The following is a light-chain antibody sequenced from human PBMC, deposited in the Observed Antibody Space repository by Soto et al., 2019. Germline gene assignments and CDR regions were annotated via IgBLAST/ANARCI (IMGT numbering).Light chain of an antibody. CDR1: SSDVGGYNY. CDR2: DVS. Sequence: QSVLTQPASVSGSPGQSITISCTGTSSDVGGYNYVSWYQQHPGKAPKLMIYDVSNRPSGVSNHFSGSKSGNSASLIISGLQAEDEADYYCSSYTSSSTFIFGTGTKVTVL. J-gene: IGLJ1*01. V-gene: IGLV2-14*01. CDR3: SSYTSSSTFI.